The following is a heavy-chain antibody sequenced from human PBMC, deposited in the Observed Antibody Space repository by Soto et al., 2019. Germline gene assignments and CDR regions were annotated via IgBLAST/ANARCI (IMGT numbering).Heavy chain of an antibody. CDR3: ARADSGDYVLDY. V-gene: IGHV1-69*02. Sequence: QVQLVQSGAEVKKPGSSVKVSCKASGGTFSSYTISWVRQAPGQGLEWMGRIIPILGIANYAQEFQGRVTITADKSTSSAYMELSSLRSEDTAVYCCARADSGDYVLDYWVQGTMVTDSS. CDR1: GGTFSSYT. CDR2: IIPILGIA. J-gene: IGHJ4*02. D-gene: IGHD4-17*01.